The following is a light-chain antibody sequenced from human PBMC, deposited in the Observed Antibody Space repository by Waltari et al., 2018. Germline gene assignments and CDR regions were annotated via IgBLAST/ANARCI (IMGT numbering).Light chain of an antibody. Sequence: QSALTQPASVPGSPGQSITISCTGTDSDVGAYNFVSWYRQHPGKAPHLIIYEVSERPPGISDRFSGSKSDNTASLTISGLQAGDEAVYYCSSYTTSNAPGVFGTGTKVTVL. V-gene: IGLV2-14*01. CDR3: SSYTTSNAPGV. J-gene: IGLJ1*01. CDR2: EVS. CDR1: DSDVGAYNF.